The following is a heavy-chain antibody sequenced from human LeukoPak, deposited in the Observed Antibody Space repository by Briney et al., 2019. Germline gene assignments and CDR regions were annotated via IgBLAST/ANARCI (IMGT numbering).Heavy chain of an antibody. Sequence: SETLSLTCAVSGGSISSSDYWWAWIRQPPGKGLDWIVSIFYSERTHYNPSLQSRVIISVDTSKNQFSLELNSVTAADTAVYYCARQRGLGSWSFDYWGLGALVTVSS. CDR1: GGSISSSDYW. CDR2: IFYSERT. V-gene: IGHV4-39*01. CDR3: ARQRGLGSWSFDY. J-gene: IGHJ4*02. D-gene: IGHD2-15*01.